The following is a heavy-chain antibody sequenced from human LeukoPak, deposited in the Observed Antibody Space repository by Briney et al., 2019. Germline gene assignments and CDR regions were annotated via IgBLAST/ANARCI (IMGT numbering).Heavy chain of an antibody. J-gene: IGHJ4*02. D-gene: IGHD5-12*01. CDR3: ARTHSDYEYYFDY. CDR2: IYYSGST. Sequence: PSETLSPTCSVSGGSISSGDYYWSWIRQPPGKGLEWIGYIYYSGSTYYSPSLKSRVTISVDTSKNQFSLKLSSVTAADTAVYYCARTHSDYEYYFDYWGQGTLVTVSS. CDR1: GGSISSGDYY. V-gene: IGHV4-30-4*08.